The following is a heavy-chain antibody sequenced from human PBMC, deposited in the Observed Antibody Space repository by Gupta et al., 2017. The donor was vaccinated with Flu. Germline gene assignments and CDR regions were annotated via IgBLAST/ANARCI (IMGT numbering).Heavy chain of an antibody. D-gene: IGHD1-26*01. J-gene: IGHJ5*02. CDR3: ARDHQSGSYYSNWFDP. CDR2: INHSGST. Sequence: GLEWIGEINHSGSTNYNPSLKSRVTISVDTSKNQFSLKLSSVTAADTAVYYCARDHQSGSYYSNWFDPWGQGTLVTVSS. V-gene: IGHV4-34*01.